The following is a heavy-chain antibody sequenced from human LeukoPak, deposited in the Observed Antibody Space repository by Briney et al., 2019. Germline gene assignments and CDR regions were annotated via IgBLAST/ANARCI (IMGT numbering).Heavy chain of an antibody. CDR3: AHDLAYIRFDN. Sequence: PGESLRLSCAASGFIFSSHGMNWVRQAPGKGLEWVAGISPSGDATFYADPVKGRFTISRDNSKNTVYLQMDSLRFEDAAVYYCAHDLAYIRFDNWGQGTLVTVSS. D-gene: IGHD1-1*01. V-gene: IGHV3-23*01. CDR1: GFIFSSHG. CDR2: ISPSGDAT. J-gene: IGHJ4*02.